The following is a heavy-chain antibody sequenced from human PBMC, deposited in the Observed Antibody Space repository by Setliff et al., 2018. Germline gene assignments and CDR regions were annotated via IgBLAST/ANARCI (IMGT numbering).Heavy chain of an antibody. CDR1: GGSFSGYY. Sequence: PSETLSLTCAVYGGSFSGYYWSWIRQPPGKGLEWIGEINHSGSTNYNPSLKSRVTIPVDTSKNQFSLKLSSVTAADTAVYYCARRYNFWSGYFDYWGQGTLVTVS. J-gene: IGHJ4*02. D-gene: IGHD3-3*01. CDR3: ARRYNFWSGYFDY. CDR2: INHSGST. V-gene: IGHV4-34*01.